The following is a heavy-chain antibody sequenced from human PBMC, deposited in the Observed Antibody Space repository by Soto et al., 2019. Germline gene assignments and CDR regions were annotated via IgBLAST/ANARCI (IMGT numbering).Heavy chain of an antibody. Sequence: EVQLVESGGGLVKPGGSLRLSCAASGFTFGTYTMNWVRQAPGKGLEWVSSIGTTSSYIYYADSVRGRFTISRDNARDSLYLQMSSLRAEDTAVYYCARVMCGDCSTYYYDSMDVWGQGTTVTVSS. V-gene: IGHV3-21*01. J-gene: IGHJ6*02. D-gene: IGHD2-21*02. CDR2: IGTTSSYI. CDR1: GFTFGTYT. CDR3: ARVMCGDCSTYYYDSMDV.